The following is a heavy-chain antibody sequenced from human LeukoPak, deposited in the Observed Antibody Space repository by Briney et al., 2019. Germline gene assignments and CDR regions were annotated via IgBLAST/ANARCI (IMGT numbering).Heavy chain of an antibody. J-gene: IGHJ4*02. Sequence: GGSLRLSCAASGFTFDDHGMSWVRQAPGKGLEWVAHIKQDGSEKYYVDSVKGRFTISRDNAKNSLYLQMNSLRAEDTAVYYCAREALVTTDYYFDYWGQGTLVTVSS. D-gene: IGHD4-23*01. CDR3: AREALVTTDYYFDY. CDR1: GFTFDDHG. V-gene: IGHV3-7*01. CDR2: IKQDGSEK.